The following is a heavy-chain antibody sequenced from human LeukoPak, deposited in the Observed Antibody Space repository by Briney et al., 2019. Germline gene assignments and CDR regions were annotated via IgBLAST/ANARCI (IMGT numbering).Heavy chain of an antibody. V-gene: IGHV4-39*07. CDR1: GGSISSSSYY. CDR2: IYYSGST. CDR3: ARGTTYYYDSSGYYKAEPFDY. Sequence: SETLSLTCTVSGGSISSSSYYWGWIRQPPGKGLEWIGSIYYSGSTYYNPSLKSRVTISVDTSKNQFSLKLSSVTAADTAVYYCARGTTYYYDSSGYYKAEPFDYWGQGTLVTVSS. J-gene: IGHJ4*02. D-gene: IGHD3-22*01.